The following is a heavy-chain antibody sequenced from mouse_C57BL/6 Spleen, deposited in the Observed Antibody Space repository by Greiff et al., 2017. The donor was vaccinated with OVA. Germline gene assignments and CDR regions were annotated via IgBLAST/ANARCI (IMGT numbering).Heavy chain of an antibody. V-gene: IGHV1-74*01. Sequence: QVQLQQPGAELVKPGASVKVSCKASGYTFTSYWMHWVKQRPGQGLEWIGRIHPSDSDTNYNQKFKGKATLTVDKSSSTAYMQLSSLTSEDSAVYYCAIRNPYGYDEAWCAYWGQGTLVTVSA. CDR3: AIRNPYGYDEAWCAY. CDR1: GYTFTSYW. CDR2: IHPSDSDT. J-gene: IGHJ3*01. D-gene: IGHD2-2*01.